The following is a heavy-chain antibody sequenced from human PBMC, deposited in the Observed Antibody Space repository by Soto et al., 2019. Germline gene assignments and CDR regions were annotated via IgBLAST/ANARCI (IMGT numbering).Heavy chain of an antibody. CDR1: GFTFSSYS. CDR2: ISSSSSYI. D-gene: IGHD6-19*01. Sequence: GGSLRLSCAASGFTFSSYSMNWVRQAPGKGLEWVSSISSSSSYIYYADSVKGRFTISRDNAKNSLYLQMNSLRAEDTAVYYCAFTGYSSGWYPDYWGQGTLVTVSS. V-gene: IGHV3-21*01. J-gene: IGHJ4*02. CDR3: AFTGYSSGWYPDY.